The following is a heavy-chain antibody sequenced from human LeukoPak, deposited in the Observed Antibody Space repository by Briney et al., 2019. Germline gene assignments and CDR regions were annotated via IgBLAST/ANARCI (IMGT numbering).Heavy chain of an antibody. CDR2: IHNSGTS. V-gene: IGHV4-59*01. J-gene: IGHJ4*02. Sequence: SETLSLTCTVSDDSISDYYRGWIRQPPGKGLEWIGYIHNSGTSTYNLSLRSRVTISADTSKNQFSLKLNSMTTADTAVYYCTRGAGWLIDYWGQGILVTVSS. D-gene: IGHD3-16*01. CDR3: TRGAGWLIDY. CDR1: DDSISDYY.